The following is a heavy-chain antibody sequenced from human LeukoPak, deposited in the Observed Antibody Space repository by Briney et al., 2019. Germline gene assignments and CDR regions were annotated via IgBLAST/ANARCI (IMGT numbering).Heavy chain of an antibody. D-gene: IGHD3/OR15-3a*01. Sequence: PSETLSLTCTVSGGSISSSSYYWGWIRQPPGKGLEWIGSIYYSGNTYYNASLKSQVSISIDTSKNHFSLKLTSVTAADTAVYYCARQTGSGLFILPGGRGTLVTVSS. CDR3: ARQTGSGLFILP. CDR2: IYYSGNT. CDR1: GGSISSSSYY. V-gene: IGHV4-39*01. J-gene: IGHJ4*02.